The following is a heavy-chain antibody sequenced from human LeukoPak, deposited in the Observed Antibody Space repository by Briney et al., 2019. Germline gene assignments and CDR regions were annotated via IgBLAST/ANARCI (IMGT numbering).Heavy chain of an antibody. CDR3: SSARPLGY. J-gene: IGHJ4*02. CDR1: GFTFSNYW. D-gene: IGHD7-27*01. CDR2: IKEDGSEK. V-gene: IGHV3-7*01. Sequence: GGSLRLSCAASGFTFSNYWMSWVRQAPGKGLEWVANIKEDGSEKYYVDSVKGRFTISRDNARNPLYLQMNSLRAEDTAVYYCSSARPLGYWGQGTLVTVSS.